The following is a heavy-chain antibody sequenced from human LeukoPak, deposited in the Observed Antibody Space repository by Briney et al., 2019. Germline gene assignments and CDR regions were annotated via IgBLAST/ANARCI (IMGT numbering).Heavy chain of an antibody. V-gene: IGHV3-21*01. J-gene: IGHJ4*02. Sequence: PGGSLRLSCAASGFTFSSYSMNWVRQAPGKGLEWVSSISSSSSYIYYADSVKGRFTISRDNAKNSLYLQMSSLRAEDTAVYYCARAPGRWLVREPPDYWGQGTLVTVSS. CDR2: ISSSSSYI. D-gene: IGHD6-19*01. CDR3: ARAPGRWLVREPPDY. CDR1: GFTFSSYS.